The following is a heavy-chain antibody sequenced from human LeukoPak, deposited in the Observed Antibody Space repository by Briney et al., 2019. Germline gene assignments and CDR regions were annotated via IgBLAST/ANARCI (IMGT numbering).Heavy chain of an antibody. V-gene: IGHV1-69*13. J-gene: IGHJ3*02. D-gene: IGHD2-2*01. CDR2: IIPIFGTA. Sequence: ASVKVSRKASGGTFSSYAISWVRQAPGQGLEWMGGIIPIFGTANYAQKFQGRVTITADESTSTAYMELSSLRSEDTAVYYCASARPNIVVVPAATAFDIWGRGTMVTVSS. CDR1: GGTFSSYA. CDR3: ASARPNIVVVPAATAFDI.